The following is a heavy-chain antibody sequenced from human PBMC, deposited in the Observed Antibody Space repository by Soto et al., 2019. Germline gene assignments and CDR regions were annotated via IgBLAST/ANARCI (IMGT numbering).Heavy chain of an antibody. Sequence: QVQLVQSGAEVKKPGSSVKVSCKASGGTFSSYAISWVRQAPGQGLEWMGGIIPIFGTANYAQKFQGRVTITADESTSTAYMELSSLRSEDTAVYYCAREDSSSSSNYYYYYGMDVWGQGTTVTVSS. V-gene: IGHV1-69*01. D-gene: IGHD6-6*01. CDR1: GGTFSSYA. CDR3: AREDSSSSSNYYYYYGMDV. CDR2: IIPIFGTA. J-gene: IGHJ6*02.